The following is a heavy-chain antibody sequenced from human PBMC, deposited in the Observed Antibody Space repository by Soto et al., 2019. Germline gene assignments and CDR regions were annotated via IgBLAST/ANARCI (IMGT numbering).Heavy chain of an antibody. V-gene: IGHV4-59*08. CDR3: ASKRIDRYQLASFFDL. D-gene: IGHD3-3*02. CDR1: GYSMSSYY. Sequence: QVQLQEWGAGLVKPSETLSLTCTVYGYSMSSYYWSWIRQPPGKGLEWIGYIHYIRYHNYNPSLKSRLTTSIDTSNNQFSLKLSSVPAADTAVYYCASKRIDRYQLASFFDLWGPGTLFTVSS. CDR2: IHYIRYH. J-gene: IGHJ2*01.